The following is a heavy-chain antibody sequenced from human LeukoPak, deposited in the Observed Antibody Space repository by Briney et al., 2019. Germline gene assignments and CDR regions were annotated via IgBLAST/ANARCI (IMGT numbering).Heavy chain of an antibody. V-gene: IGHV3-53*01. CDR3: ARDGGSGSDAFDI. CDR1: GFTVSSNY. J-gene: IGHJ3*02. D-gene: IGHD3-10*01. CDR2: IYSGGST. Sequence: PGRSLRPSCAASGFTVSSNYMSCVRQAPGKGLEWVSVIYSGGSTYYADSVKGRFTISRDNSKNTLYLQMNSLRAEDTAVYYCARDGGSGSDAFDIWGQGTMVTVSS.